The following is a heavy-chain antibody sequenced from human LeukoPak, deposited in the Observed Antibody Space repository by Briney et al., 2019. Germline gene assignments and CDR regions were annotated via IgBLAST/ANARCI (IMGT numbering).Heavy chain of an antibody. CDR3: ARESGSFGSPYYFDY. CDR1: GFTFSSYA. D-gene: IGHD1-26*01. Sequence: GGSLRLSCAASGFTFSSYAMHWVRQAPGKGREWVAVISYDGSNKYYADSVKGRFTISRDNSKNTLYLQMNSLRAEDTAVYYCARESGSFGSPYYFDYWGQGTLVTVSS. CDR2: ISYDGSNK. J-gene: IGHJ4*02. V-gene: IGHV3-30*04.